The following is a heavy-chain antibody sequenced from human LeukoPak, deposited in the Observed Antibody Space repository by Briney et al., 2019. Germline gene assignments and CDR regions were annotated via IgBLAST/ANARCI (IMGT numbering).Heavy chain of an antibody. D-gene: IGHD4-17*01. CDR2: ISSSSSYI. Sequence: GGSLRLSCAASGFTFSSYAMSWVRQAPGKGLEWVSSISSSSSYIYYADSVKGRFTISRDNAKNSLYLQMNSLRAEDTAVYYCARDWEHTVTTNINAFDIWGQGTMVTVSS. CDR3: ARDWEHTVTTNINAFDI. CDR1: GFTFSSYA. J-gene: IGHJ3*02. V-gene: IGHV3-21*01.